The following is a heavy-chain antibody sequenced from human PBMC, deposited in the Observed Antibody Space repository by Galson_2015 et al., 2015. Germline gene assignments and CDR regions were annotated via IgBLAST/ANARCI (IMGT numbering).Heavy chain of an antibody. CDR3: ARDRGSSWFGPLDY. CDR1: GFTFSSYA. V-gene: IGHV3-23*01. J-gene: IGHJ4*02. CDR2: ISGSGVST. Sequence: SLRLSCAASGFTFSSYAMSWVRQAPGKGLEWVSAISGSGVSTFYADSVKGRFTISRDNSKNTLYLQMSSLRAEDTAVYYCARDRGSSWFGPLDYWGQGTLVTVSS. D-gene: IGHD6-13*01.